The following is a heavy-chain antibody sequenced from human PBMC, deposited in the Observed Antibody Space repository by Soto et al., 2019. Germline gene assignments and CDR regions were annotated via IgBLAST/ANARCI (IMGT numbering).Heavy chain of an antibody. Sequence: GGSLRLSCAASGFTFNTFWMSWVRQSPGKGLEWVANIKHDGSETYYADSVKGRFTISRDNAKSSLFLQMNTLRTEDTAVYYCARDFATHCSGSTCYPYAYWGQGALVTVSS. D-gene: IGHD2-15*01. CDR2: IKHDGSET. CDR3: ARDFATHCSGSTCYPYAY. V-gene: IGHV3-7*03. J-gene: IGHJ4*02. CDR1: GFTFNTFW.